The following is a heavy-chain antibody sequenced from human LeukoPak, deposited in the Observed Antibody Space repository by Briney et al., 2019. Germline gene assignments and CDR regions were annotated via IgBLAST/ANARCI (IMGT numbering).Heavy chain of an antibody. J-gene: IGHJ5*02. Sequence: GRSLRLSCAASGFTFSSYGVHWVRQAPGKGLEWVAVISYDGSNKYYADSVKGRFTISRDNSKNTLYLQMNSLRAEDTAIYYCAKWDTAMVTPGNWFDPWGQGTLVTVSS. CDR3: AKWDTAMVTPGNWFDP. CDR1: GFTFSSYG. D-gene: IGHD5-18*01. V-gene: IGHV3-30*18. CDR2: ISYDGSNK.